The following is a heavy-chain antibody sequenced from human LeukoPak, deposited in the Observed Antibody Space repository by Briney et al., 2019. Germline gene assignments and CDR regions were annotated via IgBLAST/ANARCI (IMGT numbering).Heavy chain of an antibody. V-gene: IGHV1-2*02. CDR2: IHPNSGGT. CDR3: WASDYYDSSGYYYSFDY. D-gene: IGHD3-22*01. CDR1: GYTFTGYY. Sequence: ASVKVSCKASGYTFTGYYMHWVRPAAGQGLEWMGWIHPNSGGTNYAQKFQGRVTMTRDTSTSTVYMELGSLRSEDTAVYYCWASDYYDSSGYYYSFDYWGQGTLVTVSS. J-gene: IGHJ4*02.